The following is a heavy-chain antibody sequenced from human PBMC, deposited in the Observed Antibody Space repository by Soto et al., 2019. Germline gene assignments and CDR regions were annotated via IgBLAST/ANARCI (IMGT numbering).Heavy chain of an antibody. V-gene: IGHV1-69*01. CDR2: IIPIFGTA. J-gene: IGHJ4*02. CDR1: GGTFSSYA. CDR3: ARDRPRTGYSSGWYRTYFDY. Sequence: QVQLVQSGAEVKKPGSSVKVSCKASGGTFSSYAISWVRQAPGQGLEWMGGIIPIFGTANYAQKFQGRVTITADESTSTAYMELSSLRSEDTAVYYSARDRPRTGYSSGWYRTYFDYWGQGTLVTVSS. D-gene: IGHD6-19*01.